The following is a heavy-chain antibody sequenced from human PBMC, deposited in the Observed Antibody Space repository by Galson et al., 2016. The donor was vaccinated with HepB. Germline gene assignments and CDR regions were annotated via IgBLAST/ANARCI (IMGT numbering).Heavy chain of an antibody. D-gene: IGHD2-8*01. CDR1: GGSIISGSHY. CDR3: ARMLDS. J-gene: IGHJ4*02. Sequence: TLSLTCTVSGGSIISGSHYWTWIRQPAGKGLEWIGGISTSGTTKYNPSLRSRVTISADTSKTQLSLKLSSVTASDTAMYYCARMLDSWGQGTLVTVSS. V-gene: IGHV4-61*02. CDR2: ISTSGTT.